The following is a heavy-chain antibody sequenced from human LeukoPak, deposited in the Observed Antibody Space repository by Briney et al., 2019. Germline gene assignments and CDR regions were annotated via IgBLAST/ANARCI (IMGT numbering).Heavy chain of an antibody. V-gene: IGHV4-59*01. CDR1: GGFISSYY. CDR3: ARRTGYYNGFDY. CDR2: IYYSGTT. J-gene: IGHJ4*02. Sequence: PSETLSLTCRVSGGFISSYYWSWIRQPPGKGLEWIGYIYYSGTTNYNPSLKSRVTISLDTSKNQFSLKLSSVTAADTAVYYCARRTGYYNGFDYWSQGTLVTVSS. D-gene: IGHD3-9*01.